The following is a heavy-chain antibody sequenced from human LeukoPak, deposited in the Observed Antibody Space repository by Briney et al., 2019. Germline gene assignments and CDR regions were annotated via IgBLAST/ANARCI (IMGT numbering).Heavy chain of an antibody. V-gene: IGHV4-30-4*01. CDR1: GGSISSGDYY. Sequence: SETLSLTCTVSGGSISSGDYYWTWIRQPPGKGLEWIGYIFYTGNTYYNPFLKSRVIISVDRSKNQFSLNLSSVTAADTAVYYCARDLDGFGAFDIWGQGTMVTVSS. D-gene: IGHD3-16*01. J-gene: IGHJ3*02. CDR3: ARDLDGFGAFDI. CDR2: IFYTGNT.